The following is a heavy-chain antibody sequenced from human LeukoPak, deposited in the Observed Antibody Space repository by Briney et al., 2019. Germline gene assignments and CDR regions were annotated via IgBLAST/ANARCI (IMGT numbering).Heavy chain of an antibody. CDR3: ARDPQTYYYDSSGYYPFDY. CDR1: GFTFSDYY. D-gene: IGHD3-22*01. Sequence: GGSLRLSCAASGFTFSDYYMSWIRQAPGKGLEWVSYLSSSSSYTNYADSVKGRFTISRDNAKNSLYLQMNSLRAEDTAVYYCARDPQTYYYDSSGYYPFDYWGQGTLVTVS. CDR2: LSSSSSYT. V-gene: IGHV3-11*06. J-gene: IGHJ4*02.